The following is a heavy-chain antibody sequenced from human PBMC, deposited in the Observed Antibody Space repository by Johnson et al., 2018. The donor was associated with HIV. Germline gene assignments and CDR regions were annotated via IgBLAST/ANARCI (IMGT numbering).Heavy chain of an antibody. CDR3: AKDRYYYDSSGYYYVHDAFDI. J-gene: IGHJ3*02. CDR1: GFTFTNYA. Sequence: QMQLVESGGGVVQPGRSLRLSCAASGFTFTNYAMYWVRQAPGTGLEWVALISYDGSNKYYADSVKGRFTISRDNSKNTLYLQMNSLRAEDTAIYYCAKDRYYYDSSGYYYVHDAFDIWGQGTMVTVSS. CDR2: ISYDGSNK. V-gene: IGHV3-30-3*01. D-gene: IGHD3-22*01.